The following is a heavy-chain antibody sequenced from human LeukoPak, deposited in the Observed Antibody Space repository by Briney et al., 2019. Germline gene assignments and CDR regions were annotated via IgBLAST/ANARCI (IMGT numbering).Heavy chain of an antibody. Sequence: PSETLSLTCTVSGGSISSSSYYWGWIRQPPGKGLEWIGSIYYSGSTYYSPSLKSRVTISVDTSKSQFSLKLSSVTAADTAVYYCATVRIAARIRWFDPWGQGTLVTVSS. CDR3: ATVRIAARIRWFDP. CDR1: GGSISSSSYY. V-gene: IGHV4-39*07. D-gene: IGHD6-6*01. CDR2: IYYSGST. J-gene: IGHJ5*02.